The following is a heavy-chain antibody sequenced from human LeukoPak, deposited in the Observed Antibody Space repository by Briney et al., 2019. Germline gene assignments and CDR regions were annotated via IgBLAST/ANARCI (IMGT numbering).Heavy chain of an antibody. CDR3: ARQFYYDSRGSYDY. CDR1: GGSIISYF. D-gene: IGHD3-22*01. Sequence: SETLSLTCTVSGGSIISYFCSWIRHPPGKGPLRSGDGHYIGSSEYNLTLNSRVTVSVSTSKNQLSLNLCSVTAAAPAVCLCARQFYYDSRGSYDYWGQRTLVTVSS. J-gene: IGHJ4*02. V-gene: IGHV4-59*08. CDR2: GHYIGSS.